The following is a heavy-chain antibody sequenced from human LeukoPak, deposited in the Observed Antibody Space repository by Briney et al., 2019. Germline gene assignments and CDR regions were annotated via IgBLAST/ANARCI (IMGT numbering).Heavy chain of an antibody. CDR1: GFTFSSYC. J-gene: IGHJ4*02. Sequence: GGSLRLSCAASGFTFSSYCMHWVRQAPGKGLVWVSRINSDGSSTTYADPVKGRFTISRENAKNTLYLQMNSLRAEDTAVYYCARDPSGAYGDYFDSWGQGTLVTVSS. V-gene: IGHV3-74*01. D-gene: IGHD4-17*01. CDR3: ARDPSGAYGDYFDS. CDR2: INSDGSST.